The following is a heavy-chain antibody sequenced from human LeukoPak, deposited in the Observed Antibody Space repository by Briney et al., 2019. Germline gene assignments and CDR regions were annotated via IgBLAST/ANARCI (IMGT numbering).Heavy chain of an antibody. V-gene: IGHV4-34*01. CDR2: INHSGST. CDR3: ARRGAKVTAREYYFDY. J-gene: IGHJ4*02. CDR1: GGSFSDYY. D-gene: IGHD2-21*02. Sequence: SETLSLTCVVYGGSFSDYYWSWIRQPPGKGLEWIGEINHSGSTNYNPSLKSRVTISVDTSKNQFSLKLSSVTAADTAVYYCARRGAKVTAREYYFDYWGQGTLVTVSS.